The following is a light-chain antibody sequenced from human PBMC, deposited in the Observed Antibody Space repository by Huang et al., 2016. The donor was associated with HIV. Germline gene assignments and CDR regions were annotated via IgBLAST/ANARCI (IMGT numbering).Light chain of an antibody. CDR2: GAS. CDR3: QQYGDPLT. Sequence: IILTQSPGTLSLSPGERATLSCKASQNVGSSYLAWYQQKPGQAPRLLIYGASSRASGIPDRFSGRGSGTDFTLTISRLEPDDFAMYYCQQYGDPLTFGGGTKVEIK. CDR1: QNVGSSY. V-gene: IGKV3-20*01. J-gene: IGKJ4*01.